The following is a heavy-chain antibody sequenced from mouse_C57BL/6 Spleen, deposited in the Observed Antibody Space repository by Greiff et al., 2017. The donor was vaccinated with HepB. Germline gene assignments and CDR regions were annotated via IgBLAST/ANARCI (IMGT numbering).Heavy chain of an antibody. CDR1: GFTFTDYY. CDR3: ARYDLYAMDY. J-gene: IGHJ4*01. CDR2: IRNKANGYTT. Sequence: EVQRVESGGGLVQPGGSLSLSCAASGFTFTDYYMSWVRQPPGKALEWLGFIRNKANGYTTEYSASVKGRFTISRDNSQSILYLQMNALRAEDSTTYYCARYDLYAMDYWGQGTSVTVSS. V-gene: IGHV7-3*01.